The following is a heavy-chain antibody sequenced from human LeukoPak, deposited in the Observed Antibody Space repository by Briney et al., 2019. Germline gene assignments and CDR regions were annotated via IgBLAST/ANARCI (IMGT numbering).Heavy chain of an antibody. J-gene: IGHJ4*02. CDR1: EFPFSVYA. CDR3: ADYRKPQGLDY. CDR2: IDASGSDT. V-gene: IGHV3-23*01. Sequence: GGSLRLSCEVSEFPFSVYAMAWVRQAPGQGLEWVSAIDASGSDTYYTDSVKGRFTISRDNSKNTVYLQMNSLRVEDTAVYYCADYRKPQGLDYWGQGTLVTVSS. D-gene: IGHD1-14*01.